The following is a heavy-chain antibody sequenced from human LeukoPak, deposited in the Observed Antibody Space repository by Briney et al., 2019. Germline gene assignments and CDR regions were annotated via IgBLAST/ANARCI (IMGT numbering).Heavy chain of an antibody. D-gene: IGHD2-2*01. CDR2: IYPGDSDT. CDR3: ARRSSTSCYRCHDAFDI. V-gene: IGHV5-51*01. Sequence: GESLKISCKGSGYSFTSYWIGWVRQMSGKGLEWMGIIYPGDSDTRYSPSFQGQVTISADKSISTAYLQWSSLKASDTAMYYCARRSSTSCYRCHDAFDIWGQGTMVTVSS. J-gene: IGHJ3*02. CDR1: GYSFTSYW.